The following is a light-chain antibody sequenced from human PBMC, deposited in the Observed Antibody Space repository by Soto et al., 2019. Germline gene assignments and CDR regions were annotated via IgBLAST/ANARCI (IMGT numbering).Light chain of an antibody. CDR1: QGISSA. CDR2: DAS. Sequence: AIQLTQSPSSLSASVGDRVTITCRASQGISSALVWYQQKPGKAPKLLIYDASSLESGVPSRFSGSGSGTDFTLTICSLQPEDFATYYCQQFNSYPITFGPGTKVDIK. J-gene: IGKJ3*01. CDR3: QQFNSYPIT. V-gene: IGKV1-13*02.